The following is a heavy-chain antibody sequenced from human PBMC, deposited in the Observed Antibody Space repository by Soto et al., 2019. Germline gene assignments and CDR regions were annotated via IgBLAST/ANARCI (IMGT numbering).Heavy chain of an antibody. J-gene: IGHJ6*02. V-gene: IGHV1-69*13. Sequence: GASVKVSCKASGGTFSSYAIGWVRQAPGQGLEWMGGIIPIFGTASYAQKFQGILTITADESTSTAYMELSSLRSEDTAVYYCARALYDILTGDYYYYGLDVWGQGTTVTVSS. CDR2: IIPIFGTA. CDR3: ARALYDILTGDYYYYGLDV. D-gene: IGHD3-9*01. CDR1: GGTFSSYA.